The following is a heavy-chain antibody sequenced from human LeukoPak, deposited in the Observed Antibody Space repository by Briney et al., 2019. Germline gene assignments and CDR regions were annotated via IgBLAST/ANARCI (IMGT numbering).Heavy chain of an antibody. Sequence: ASVKVSCKTSGYTFTGYYIHWVRQAPGQGLEWMGWINPNSGGTNPNSGGTKYAQKFQGRVTMTRDTSISTAFMELSGLTSGDTAVHYCARGPPSSGSVGDDYWGQGTLVTVSS. CDR1: GYTFTGYY. CDR2: IN. CDR3: ARGPPSSGSVGDDY. V-gene: IGHV1-2*02. J-gene: IGHJ4*02. D-gene: IGHD6-25*01.